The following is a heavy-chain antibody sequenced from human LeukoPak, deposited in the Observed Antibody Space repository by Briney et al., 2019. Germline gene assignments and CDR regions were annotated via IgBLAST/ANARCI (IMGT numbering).Heavy chain of an antibody. J-gene: IGHJ6*03. CDR3: ARVPVPAPGGSHYYYMDV. D-gene: IGHD2-2*01. Sequence: GSLRLSCAASGFTFSSYSMNWVRQAPGKGLEWVSSISSSSSYIYYADSVKGRFTISRDNAKNSLYLQMNSLRAEDTAVYYCARVPVPAPGGSHYYYMDVWGKGTTVTVSS. V-gene: IGHV3-21*01. CDR1: GFTFSSYS. CDR2: ISSSSSYI.